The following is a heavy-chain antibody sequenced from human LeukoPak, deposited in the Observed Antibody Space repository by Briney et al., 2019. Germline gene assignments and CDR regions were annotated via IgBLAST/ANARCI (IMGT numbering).Heavy chain of an antibody. CDR2: IKQDGSEK. V-gene: IGHV3-7*01. D-gene: IGHD3-3*01. J-gene: IGHJ6*03. CDR3: ARRYYDFWSGYYKGSYYYYYMDV. CDR1: GFTVSSNY. Sequence: GGSLRLSCAASGFTVSSNYMSWVRQAPGKGLEWVANIKQDGSEKYYVDSVKGRFTISRDNAKNSLYLQMNSLRAEDTAVYYCARRYYDFWSGYYKGSYYYYYMDVWGKGTTVTVSS.